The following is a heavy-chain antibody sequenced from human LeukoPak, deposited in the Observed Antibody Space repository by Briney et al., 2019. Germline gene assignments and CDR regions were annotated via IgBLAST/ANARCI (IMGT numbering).Heavy chain of an antibody. CDR1: GFAFGSYW. D-gene: IGHD2-2*03. CDR2: IKQDGSEK. V-gene: IGHV3-7*01. J-gene: IGHJ3*02. CDR3: ARIRDGYCISTSCRGAFDI. Sequence: PGGSLRLSWAASGFAFGSYWMSWVRQAPGKGLEWVANIKQDGSEKYYVDSVEGRSTISRDNAKNSLYLQMNSLRAEDTAVYYCARIRDGYCISTSCRGAFDIWGQGTVVTVSS.